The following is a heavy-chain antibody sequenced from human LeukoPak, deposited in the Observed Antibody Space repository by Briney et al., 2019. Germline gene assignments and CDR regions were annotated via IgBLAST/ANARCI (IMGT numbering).Heavy chain of an antibody. CDR2: ISYDGSNK. CDR1: GFTLSSYG. V-gene: IGHV3-30*18. CDR3: AKDSAYYGMDV. Sequence: GRSLRLSCAASGFTLSSYGMHWVRQAPGKGLEWVAVISYDGSNKYYADSVKGRFTISRDNSKNTLYLQMNSLRAEDTAVYYCAKDSAYYGMDVWGQGTTVTVSS. J-gene: IGHJ6*02.